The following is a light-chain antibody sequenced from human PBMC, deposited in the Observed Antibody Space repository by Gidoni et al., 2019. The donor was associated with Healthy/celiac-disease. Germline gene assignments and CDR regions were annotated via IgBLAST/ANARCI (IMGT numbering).Light chain of an antibody. V-gene: IGLV2-23*01. CDR3: CSYAGSYV. J-gene: IGLJ1*01. Sequence: QSALTQPASVSGSPGQSITISCTGTSSDVGSYNIVSWYQQHPGKAPKLMIYEGSKRPSGVSNRFSGSKSGNTASLTISGLQAEDEDYCCSYAGSYVFGTGTKVTVL. CDR1: SSDVGSYNI. CDR2: EGS.